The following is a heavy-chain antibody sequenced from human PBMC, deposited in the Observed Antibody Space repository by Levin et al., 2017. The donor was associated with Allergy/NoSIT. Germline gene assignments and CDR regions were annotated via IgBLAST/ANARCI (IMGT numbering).Heavy chain of an antibody. CDR1: GGGFSSYT. CDR2: ITPITDVT. J-gene: IGHJ4*02. CDR3: ARGPRNRGYAD. Sequence: PGESLKISCKASGGGFSSYTIAWVRKAPGEGLEWMGRITPITDVTMYALKFQGRVTITADKSTNTAHMEMTSLKSEDTAVYHCARGPRNRGYADWGQGTLVTVSS. D-gene: IGHD5-12*01. V-gene: IGHV1-69*02.